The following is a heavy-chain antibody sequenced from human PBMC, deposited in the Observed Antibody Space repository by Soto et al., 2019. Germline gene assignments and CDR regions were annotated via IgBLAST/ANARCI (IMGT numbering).Heavy chain of an antibody. J-gene: IGHJ2*01. CDR2: ITSQGGTT. CDR3: ARGRGTAPPTKYWYFDL. Sequence: GGALRLSSAASGFTFSNYAMHWVRQAPGKGLEFVSVITSQGGTTYYADSVKGRVTISRDNSKNTLYLQLGSLRGDDMAVYYCARGRGTAPPTKYWYFDLWGRGTLVTVSS. CDR1: GFTFSNYA. D-gene: IGHD3-16*01. V-gene: IGHV3-64*02.